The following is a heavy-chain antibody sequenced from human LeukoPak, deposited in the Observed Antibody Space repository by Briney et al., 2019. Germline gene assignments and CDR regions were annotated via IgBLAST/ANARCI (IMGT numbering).Heavy chain of an antibody. Sequence: ASVKVSCKASGYTFTSYGISWVRQAPGQGLEWMGWISAYNGNTNYAQKLQGRVTVTTDTSTSTAYMELRSLRSDDTAVYYCARDPPGDWGSHFDYWGQGTLVTVSS. CDR3: ARDPPGDWGSHFDY. V-gene: IGHV1-18*01. J-gene: IGHJ4*02. CDR1: GYTFTSYG. D-gene: IGHD7-27*01. CDR2: ISAYNGNT.